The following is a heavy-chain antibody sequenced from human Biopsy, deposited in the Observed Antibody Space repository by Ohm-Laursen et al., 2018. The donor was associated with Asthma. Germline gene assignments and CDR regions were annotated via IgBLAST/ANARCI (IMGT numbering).Heavy chain of an antibody. J-gene: IGHJ4*02. D-gene: IGHD2-15*01. CDR1: GFTFSRYG. V-gene: IGHV3-30*18. Sequence: SLRLSCAASGFTFSRYGMHWVRQAPGKGLEWVAVISYDGSNKYYGDSVQGRFTISRNNSKNTLHLQMNSLRAEDTAVYYCAKAREDIVVVVAVSDSWGQGTLVTVSS. CDR2: ISYDGSNK. CDR3: AKAREDIVVVVAVSDS.